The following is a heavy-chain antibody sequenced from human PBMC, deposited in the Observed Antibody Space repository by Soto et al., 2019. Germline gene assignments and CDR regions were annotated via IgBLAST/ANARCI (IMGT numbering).Heavy chain of an antibody. CDR2: IKQDGSEK. Sequence: GGSLRLSCAASGFTFSSYWMSWVRQAPGKGLEWAANIKQDGSEKYYVDSVKGRFTISRDNAKNSLFLQMNSLRAEDTAVYYCARRYGDYASYFDYWGPGILVTVSS. CDR3: ARRYGDYASYFDY. J-gene: IGHJ4*02. D-gene: IGHD4-17*01. CDR1: GFTFSSYW. V-gene: IGHV3-7*01.